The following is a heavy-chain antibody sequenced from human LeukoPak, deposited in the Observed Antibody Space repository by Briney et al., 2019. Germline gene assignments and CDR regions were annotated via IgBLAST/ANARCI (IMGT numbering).Heavy chain of an antibody. D-gene: IGHD7-27*01. CDR1: GFTFSSYG. CDR3: ARGRPGMGIVIDY. CDR2: IRYDGSNK. V-gene: IGHV3-30*02. J-gene: IGHJ4*02. Sequence: PGGSLRLSCAASGFTFSSYGMHWVRQAPGKGLEWVAFIRYDGSNKYYADSVKGRFTISRDNSKNTLYLQMNSLRAEDTAIYYCARGRPGMGIVIDYWGQGTLVTVSS.